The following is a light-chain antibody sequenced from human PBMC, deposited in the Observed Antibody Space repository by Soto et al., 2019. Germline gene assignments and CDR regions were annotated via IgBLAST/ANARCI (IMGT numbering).Light chain of an antibody. CDR3: QQVDSYPRT. Sequence: IQLTQSPSSLSASLGDRVTLTSRASQGIGTYLVWYQQKSGNAPTVLIYASSTLQTGVPSRFSGSGSGTDFSLTISSLHPEDVATYYCQQVDSYPRTFGQGTKVDIK. J-gene: IGKJ1*01. V-gene: IGKV1-9*01. CDR2: ASS. CDR1: QGIGTY.